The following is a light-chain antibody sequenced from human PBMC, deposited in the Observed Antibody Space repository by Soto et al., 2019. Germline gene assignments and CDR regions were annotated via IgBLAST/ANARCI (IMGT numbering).Light chain of an antibody. J-gene: IGLJ1*01. CDR2: EVS. CDR1: SSDVGGYNY. V-gene: IGLV2-14*01. Sequence: QSVLAQPASVSGSPGQSITISCTGTSSDVGGYNYVSWYQQHPGKAPKLMIYEVSNRPSGVSNRFSGSKAGNTAPLTISGLQAEDEADYYCNSYTSSATDVFGTGTKVTVL. CDR3: NSYTSSATDV.